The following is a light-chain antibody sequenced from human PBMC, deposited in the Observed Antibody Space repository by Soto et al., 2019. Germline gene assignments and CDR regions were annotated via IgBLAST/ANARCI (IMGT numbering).Light chain of an antibody. CDR1: SSDIGGYNY. CDR2: EVS. Sequence: QSALTQPRSVSGSPGQSVTISCTGTSSDIGGYNYVSWYQQHPGKAPKLMIYEVSNRPSGVSNRFSGSKSGNTASLTISGLQAEDEADYYCNSYTSSSTLDVFGTGTKLTVL. J-gene: IGLJ1*01. CDR3: NSYTSSSTLDV. V-gene: IGLV2-14*01.